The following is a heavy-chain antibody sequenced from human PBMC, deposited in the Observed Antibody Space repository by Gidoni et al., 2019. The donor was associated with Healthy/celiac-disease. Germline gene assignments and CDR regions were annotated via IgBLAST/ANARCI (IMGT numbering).Heavy chain of an antibody. Sequence: EVQLVESGGGLVQPGGSLRLSCAASGFTFSSYWMSWVRQAPGKGLEWVANIKQDGSEKYYVDSVKGRFTISRDNAKNSLYLQMNSLRAEDTAVYYCARDVRLRFLEWLLYEDYWGQGTLVTVSS. D-gene: IGHD3-3*01. J-gene: IGHJ4*02. CDR3: ARDVRLRFLEWLLYEDY. CDR1: GFTFSSYW. V-gene: IGHV3-7*03. CDR2: IKQDGSEK.